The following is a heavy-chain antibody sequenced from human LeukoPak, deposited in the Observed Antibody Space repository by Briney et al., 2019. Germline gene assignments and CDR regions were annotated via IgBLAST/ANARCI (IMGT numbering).Heavy chain of an antibody. V-gene: IGHV1-2*02. CDR1: GYPFTGYY. CDR3: ARLADCSSSSCRSFDY. Sequence: ASVKVSCKASGYPFTGYYLHWVRQAPGQGLEWMGWINPNSGFTNYAQKFQGRVTMTRDTPISTAYMELSRLRSDDTAVYYCARLADCSSSSCRSFDYWGQGTLVTVFS. D-gene: IGHD2-2*01. J-gene: IGHJ4*02. CDR2: INPNSGFT.